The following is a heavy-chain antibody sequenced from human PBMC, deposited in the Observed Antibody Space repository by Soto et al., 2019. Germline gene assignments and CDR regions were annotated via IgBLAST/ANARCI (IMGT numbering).Heavy chain of an antibody. V-gene: IGHV3-23*01. D-gene: IGHD1-20*01. CDR1: GFTFSSFV. Sequence: PGESLKISCAASGFTFSSFVMNWVRQAPGKGLERVSTVSPGGDVSHYTDSVKGRFTIYRDNSRRTLHLQMDSLRAEDAAVYFCVRRAITATTTWGAFDVWGQGTVVTVSS. CDR3: VRRAITATTTWGAFDV. CDR2: VSPGGDVS. J-gene: IGHJ3*01.